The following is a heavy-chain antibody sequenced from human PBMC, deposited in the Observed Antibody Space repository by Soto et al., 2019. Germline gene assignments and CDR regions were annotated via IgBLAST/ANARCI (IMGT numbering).Heavy chain of an antibody. D-gene: IGHD3-10*01. J-gene: IGHJ4*02. Sequence: SETLSLTCTVSGGSISSGGYYWSWIRQHPGKGLEWIGYIYYSGSTYYNPSLKSRVTISVDTSKNQFSLKLSSVTAADTAVYYCARGVEVRGVIPFDYWGQGTLVTVSS. CDR3: ARGVEVRGVIPFDY. CDR2: IYYSGST. V-gene: IGHV4-31*03. CDR1: GGSISSGGYY.